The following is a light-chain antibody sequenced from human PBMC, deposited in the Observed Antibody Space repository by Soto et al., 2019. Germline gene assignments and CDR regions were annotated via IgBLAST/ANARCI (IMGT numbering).Light chain of an antibody. Sequence: LTQPRSVSGSPGQSVTISCTGTSSDVGGYNYVSRYQQHPGKAPKLMIYDVSKRPSGVPDRFSGSKSGNTASLTISGLQAEDEADYYCCSYAGSYTYVFGTGTKVTVL. CDR3: CSYAGSYTYV. V-gene: IGLV2-11*01. CDR1: SSDVGGYNY. J-gene: IGLJ1*01. CDR2: DVS.